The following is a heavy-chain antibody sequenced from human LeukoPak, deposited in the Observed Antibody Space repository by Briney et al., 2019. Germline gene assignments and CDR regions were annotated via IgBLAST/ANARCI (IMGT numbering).Heavy chain of an antibody. CDR2: ISPVSSYT. D-gene: IGHD2/OR15-2a*01. CDR3: VRDVSRRIGVDV. V-gene: IGHV3-21*01. Sequence: PGGSLRLSCLASGFSFNSYTMNWVREAPGKGLEWVSTISPVSSYTWYAESVKGRFTISRDNPKNSLYLQMDSLRAEDTAVYYCVRDVSRRIGVDVWGQGTTVTVSS. CDR1: GFSFNSYT. J-gene: IGHJ6*02.